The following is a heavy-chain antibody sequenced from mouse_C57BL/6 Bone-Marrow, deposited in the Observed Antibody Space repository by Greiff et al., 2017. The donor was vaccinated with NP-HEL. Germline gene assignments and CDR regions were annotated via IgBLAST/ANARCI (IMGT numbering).Heavy chain of an antibody. V-gene: IGHV14-1*01. CDR2: IDPEDGDT. CDR1: GFNIKDYY. D-gene: IGHD1-1*01. J-gene: IGHJ1*03. Sequence: VQLQQSGAELVRPGASVKLSCTASGFNIKDYYMHWVKQRPEQGLEWIGRIDPEDGDTEYAPKFQGKATMTADTSSNTAYLQLSSLTSEDTAVYYCTNLSSTVPWYFDVWGTGTTVTVSS. CDR3: TNLSSTVPWYFDV.